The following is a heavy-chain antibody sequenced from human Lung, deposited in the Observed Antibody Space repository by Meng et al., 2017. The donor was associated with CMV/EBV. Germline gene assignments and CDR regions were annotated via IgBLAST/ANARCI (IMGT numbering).Heavy chain of an antibody. CDR1: GYTFTNYD. Sequence: ASXXVSXKASGYTFTNYDINWVRRATGQGLEWLGWINPNNYNTGYAHQFQGRVTMTRTTSISTAYLELSGLRSEDTAVYYCARGRAGSGSPYYFDYWRQGPLVTVSS. J-gene: IGHJ4*02. CDR3: ARGRAGSGSPYYFDY. CDR2: INPNNYNT. D-gene: IGHD3-10*01. V-gene: IGHV1-8*01.